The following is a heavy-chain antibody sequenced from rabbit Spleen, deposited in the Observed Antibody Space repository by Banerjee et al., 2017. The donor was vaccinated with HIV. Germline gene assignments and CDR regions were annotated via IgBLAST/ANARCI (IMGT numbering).Heavy chain of an antibody. CDR3: AREDVGGSVSL. D-gene: IGHD1-1*01. Sequence: QLEESGGGLVKPGASLTLTCTASGFSISSYYMNWVRQAPGKGLEWIGYIDPVFGITYYANWVNGRFSISRENAQNTVFLQMTSLTVADTATYFCAREDVGGSVSLWGQGTLVTVS. CDR2: IDPVFGIT. J-gene: IGHJ4*01. CDR1: GFSISSYY. V-gene: IGHV1S7*01.